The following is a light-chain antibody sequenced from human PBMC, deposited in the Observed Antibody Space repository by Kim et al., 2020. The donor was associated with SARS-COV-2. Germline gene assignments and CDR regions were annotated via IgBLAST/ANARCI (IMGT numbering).Light chain of an antibody. CDR3: NSRDNSGDHVI. CDR1: SLRTYY. CDR2: GKN. Sequence: SSELTQDPAVSVALGQTVRITCQGDSLRTYYASWYQQKPGQAPILVIYGKNNRPSGIPDRFSGSSSGNTASLTVTGAQAVDEADYCCNSRDNSGDHVIFGGGTQLAVL. V-gene: IGLV3-19*01. J-gene: IGLJ2*01.